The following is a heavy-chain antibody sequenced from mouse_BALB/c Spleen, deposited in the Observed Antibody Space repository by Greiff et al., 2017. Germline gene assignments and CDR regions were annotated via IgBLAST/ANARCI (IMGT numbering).Heavy chain of an antibody. V-gene: IGHV5-17*02. CDR1: GFTFSSFG. CDR2: ISSGSSTI. CDR3: ASDSTGAMDY. J-gene: IGHJ4*01. D-gene: IGHD3-1*01. Sequence: EVMLVESGGGLVQPGGSRKLSCAASGFTFSSFGMHWVRQAPEKGLEWVAYISSGSSTIYYADTVKGRFTISRDNPKNTLFLQMTSLRSEDTAMYYCASDSTGAMDYWGQGTSVTVSS.